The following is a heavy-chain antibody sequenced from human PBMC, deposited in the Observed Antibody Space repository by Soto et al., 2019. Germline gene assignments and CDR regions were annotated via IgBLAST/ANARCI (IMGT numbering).Heavy chain of an antibody. V-gene: IGHV3-11*01. J-gene: IGHJ4*02. CDR2: ISSSGSTI. D-gene: IGHD5-12*01. CDR1: GFTFSDYY. CDR3: ARDKQTRGSGYDNRLFDY. Sequence: PGGSLRLSCAASGFTFSDYYMSWIRQAPGKGLEWVSYISSSGSTIYYADSVKGRFTISRDNAKNSLYLQMNSLRAEDTAVYYCARDKQTRGSGYDNRLFDYWGQGTLVTVSS.